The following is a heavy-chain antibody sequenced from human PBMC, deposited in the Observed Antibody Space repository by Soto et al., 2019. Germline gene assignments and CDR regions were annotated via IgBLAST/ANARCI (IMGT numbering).Heavy chain of an antibody. CDR2: VRGDNGHT. Sequence: QVQLVQSGAEVKKPRASVKVSCKTSGYSFTTHVISWVRKVPGQGVEWMGWVRGDNGHTNYAQSLQGRVTMTTDTSTNTAYMELRSLRSDDTAVYYCARDLGYCRSGTCYREWFDPWGQGTLVTVSS. CDR3: ARDLGYCRSGTCYREWFDP. J-gene: IGHJ5*02. CDR1: GYSFTTHV. V-gene: IGHV1-18*01. D-gene: IGHD2-15*01.